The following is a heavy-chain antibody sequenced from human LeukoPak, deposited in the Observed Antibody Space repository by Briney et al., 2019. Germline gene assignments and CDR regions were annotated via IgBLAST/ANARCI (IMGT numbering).Heavy chain of an antibody. CDR2: ISWDGGST. Sequence: GGSLRLSCAASGFTFDDYAMHWVRQAPGKGLEWVSLISWDGGSTYYADSVKGRFTISRDNSKNSLYLQMNSLRAEDTALYYCAKGAVTPHVFDYWGQGTLVTVSS. J-gene: IGHJ4*02. CDR3: AKGAVTPHVFDY. V-gene: IGHV3-43D*03. D-gene: IGHD4-17*01. CDR1: GFTFDDYA.